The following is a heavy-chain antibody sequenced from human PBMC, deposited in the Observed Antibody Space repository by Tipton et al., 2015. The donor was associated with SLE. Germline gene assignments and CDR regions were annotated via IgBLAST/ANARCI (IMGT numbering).Heavy chain of an antibody. V-gene: IGHV4-4*07. D-gene: IGHD2-21*02. Sequence: TLSLTCTVSGGSITNYYWGWVRQPAGKGLEWIGRIYRSGSTDYNTSLKSRVTMSVDTSGNRFSLKLTSVTAADAAVYYCAREGDRDYFDFWGQGMLVTVSS. CDR3: AREGDRDYFDF. CDR1: GGSITNYY. J-gene: IGHJ4*02. CDR2: IYRSGST.